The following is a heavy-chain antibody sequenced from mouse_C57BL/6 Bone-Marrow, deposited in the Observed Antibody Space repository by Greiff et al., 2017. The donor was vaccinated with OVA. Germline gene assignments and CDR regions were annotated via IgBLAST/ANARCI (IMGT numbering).Heavy chain of an antibody. CDR2: INPNNGGT. Sequence: EVQLQQSGPELVKPGASVKISCKASGYTFTDYYMNWVKQSHGKSLEWIGDINPNNGGTSYNQKFKGKATLTVDKSSSTAYMELRSLTSEDSAVYYCARNYGSSYTLDYWGQGTTLTVSS. CDR1: GYTFTDYY. CDR3: ARNYGSSYTLDY. J-gene: IGHJ2*01. V-gene: IGHV1-26*01. D-gene: IGHD1-1*01.